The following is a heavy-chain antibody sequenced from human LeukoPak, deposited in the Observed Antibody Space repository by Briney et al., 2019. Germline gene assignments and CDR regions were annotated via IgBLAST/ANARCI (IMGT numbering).Heavy chain of an antibody. V-gene: IGHV3-30*02. CDR3: AKTGSTSYYYYYYYMDV. CDR2: IRYDGSNK. D-gene: IGHD2-2*01. CDR1: GFTFSSYG. J-gene: IGHJ6*03. Sequence: GGSLRLSCAASGFTFSSYGMHWVRQAPGKGLEWVAFIRYDGSNKYYADSVKGRFTISRDNSKNTLYLQMNSLRAEDTAVYCCAKTGSTSYYYYYYYMDVWGKGTTVTVSS.